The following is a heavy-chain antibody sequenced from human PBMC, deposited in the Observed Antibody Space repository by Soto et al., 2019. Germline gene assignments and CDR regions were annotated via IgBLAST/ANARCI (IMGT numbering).Heavy chain of an antibody. J-gene: IGHJ4*01. V-gene: IGHV5-51*01. Sequence: PGESLKISCKTSVYSFTSYWIGWVRQMPGKGMEWMGNIYPYDSDTRYSPSFQGQVTISADTSITTAYLQWGGLRASDTAMYFCARHLVGSTRGNFDYWGQGTLVTVSS. CDR3: ARHLVGSTRGNFDY. CDR2: IYPYDSDT. D-gene: IGHD2-2*01. CDR1: VYSFTSYW.